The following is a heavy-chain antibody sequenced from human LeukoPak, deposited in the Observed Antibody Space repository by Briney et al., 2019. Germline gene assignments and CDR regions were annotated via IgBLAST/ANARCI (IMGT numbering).Heavy chain of an antibody. CDR2: IYISGST. V-gene: IGHV4-4*07. CDR1: GSSISSYY. J-gene: IGHJ4*02. CDR3: ARAAHSGSLAPFDY. Sequence: SETLSLTCIVSGSSISSYYWNWIRQPAGKGLEWIGRIYISGSTNYNPSLESRVTMSVDTSKNQFSLKLSSVTAADTAVYYCARAAHSGSLAPFDYWGQGTLVTVSS. D-gene: IGHD1-26*01.